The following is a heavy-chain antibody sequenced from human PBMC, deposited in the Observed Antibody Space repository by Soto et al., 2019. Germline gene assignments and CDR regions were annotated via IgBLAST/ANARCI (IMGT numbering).Heavy chain of an antibody. J-gene: IGHJ6*02. Sequence: GGSLRLSCAASGFTFSSYAMSWVRQAPGKGLEWVSAISGSGGSTYYADSVKGRFTISRDNSKNTLYLQMNSLRAEDTAVYYCAKFVTVVTNTPDYGMEVWGQGTTVPVSS. V-gene: IGHV3-23*01. D-gene: IGHD2-15*01. CDR2: ISGSGGST. CDR3: AKFVTVVTNTPDYGMEV. CDR1: GFTFSSYA.